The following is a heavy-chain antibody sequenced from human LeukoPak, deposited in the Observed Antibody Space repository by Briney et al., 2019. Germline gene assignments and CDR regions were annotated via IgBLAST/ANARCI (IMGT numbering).Heavy chain of an antibody. V-gene: IGHV3-7*03. Sequence: GGSLRLSCAASGFTFSSYWMNWARQAPGKGLEWVASINHNGNVNYYVDSAKGRFTITRDNAKNSLYLQMSNLRAEDTAVYFCARGGGLDVWGQGATVTVSS. CDR3: ARGGGLDV. D-gene: IGHD3-16*01. CDR2: INHNGNVN. J-gene: IGHJ6*02. CDR1: GFTFSSYW.